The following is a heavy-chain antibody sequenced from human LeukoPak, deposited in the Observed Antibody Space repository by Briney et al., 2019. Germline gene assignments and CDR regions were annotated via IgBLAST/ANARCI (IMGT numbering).Heavy chain of an antibody. J-gene: IGHJ4*02. CDR3: AREDKGLIWSAFFFDY. CDR2: ISSSSSTI. V-gene: IGHV3-48*01. D-gene: IGHD3-3*01. CDR1: GFVLSSYW. Sequence: GGSLRLSCAASGFVLSSYWMSWVRQAPGKGLEWVSYISSSSSTIYYADSVKGRFTISRDNAKNSLYLQMNSLRAEDTAVYYCAREDKGLIWSAFFFDYWGQGTLVTVSS.